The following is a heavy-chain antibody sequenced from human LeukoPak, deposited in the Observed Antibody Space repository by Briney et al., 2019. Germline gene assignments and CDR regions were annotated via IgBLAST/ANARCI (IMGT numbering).Heavy chain of an antibody. CDR2: ISTSGGST. CDR3: ARGRNSGWYEFVGQFDY. D-gene: IGHD6-19*01. V-gene: IGHV3-23*01. J-gene: IGHJ4*02. CDR1: EFPFSNYG. Sequence: GGSLRLSCAASEFPFSNYGMSWVRQAPGKGLEWVSSISTSGGSTHYADSVKGRFTISRDNSKNTLYLQMNSLRAEDTSVYYCARGRNSGWYEFVGQFDYWGQGTLVTVSS.